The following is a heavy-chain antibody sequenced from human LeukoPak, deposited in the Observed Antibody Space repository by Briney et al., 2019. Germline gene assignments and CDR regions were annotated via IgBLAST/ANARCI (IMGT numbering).Heavy chain of an antibody. V-gene: IGHV4-4*07. D-gene: IGHD2-15*01. CDR1: GGSISSYY. CDR2: IYTSGST. Sequence: SETLSLTCTVSGGSISSYYWIWIRQPAGKGLEWIGGIYTSGSTNYNPSLKSRVTMSVDTSKNQFSLKLSSVTAADTAVYYCAREVPRYCSGGSCLRNAFDIWGQGTMVTVSS. J-gene: IGHJ3*02. CDR3: AREVPRYCSGGSCLRNAFDI.